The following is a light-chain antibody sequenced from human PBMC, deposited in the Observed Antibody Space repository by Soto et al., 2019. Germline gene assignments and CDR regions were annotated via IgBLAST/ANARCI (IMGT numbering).Light chain of an antibody. J-gene: IGKJ1*01. CDR3: QEYDSFPWT. CDR1: QSLGSS. Sequence: DIQMTQSPSTLSASVGDRVSITCRATQSLGSSLAWYQQKPGKAPKLLIFKASNLDIGVPSRFSGSGSGTEFTLTSTGLQTDDFATYSCQEYDSFPWTFGQGTKVEIK. V-gene: IGKV1-5*03. CDR2: KAS.